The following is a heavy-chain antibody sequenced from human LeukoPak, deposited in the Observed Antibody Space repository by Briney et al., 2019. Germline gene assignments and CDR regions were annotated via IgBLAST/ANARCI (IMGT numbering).Heavy chain of an antibody. CDR1: GDSLSNSHYY. CDR3: ASERWSRRSYFDY. D-gene: IGHD5-24*01. V-gene: IGHV4-39*07. J-gene: IGHJ4*02. CDR2: IFHSGST. Sequence: PSETLSLICTVSGDSLSNSHYYWAWVRQPPGKGLEWIGNIFHSGSTNYSPSLKSRVTISVDTSMTHFSLKLSSVTAADTAVYYCASERWSRRSYFDYWGQGILVTVSS.